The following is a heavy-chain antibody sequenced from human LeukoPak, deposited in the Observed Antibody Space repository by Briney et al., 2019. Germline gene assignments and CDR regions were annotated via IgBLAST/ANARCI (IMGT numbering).Heavy chain of an antibody. Sequence: ASVTVPCTASGYTFTSYDIYWVRQATGQGLEWMGWMNPNSGNTGYAQKFQGRVTMTRNTSISTAYMELSSLRSEDTAVYYCARGLGDFWSGYLSSLDYYYYYGMDVWGQGTTVTVSS. CDR3: ARGLGDFWSGYLSSLDYYYYYGMDV. D-gene: IGHD3-3*01. CDR2: MNPNSGNT. V-gene: IGHV1-8*01. CDR1: GYTFTSYD. J-gene: IGHJ6*02.